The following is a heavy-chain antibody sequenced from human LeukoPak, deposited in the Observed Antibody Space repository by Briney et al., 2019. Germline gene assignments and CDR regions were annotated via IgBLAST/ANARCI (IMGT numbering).Heavy chain of an antibody. V-gene: IGHV3-7*01. CDR3: ARDFGAKVLAATSYYYYYMDV. CDR1: GFTFSSYW. J-gene: IGHJ6*03. Sequence: GGSLRLSCAASGFTFSSYWMSWVRQAPGKGLEWVANIKQDGSEKYYVDSVKGRFTISRDNAKNSLYLQMNSLRAEDTAVYYCARDFGAKVLAATSYYYYYMDVWGKGTTVTVSS. D-gene: IGHD2-2*01. CDR2: IKQDGSEK.